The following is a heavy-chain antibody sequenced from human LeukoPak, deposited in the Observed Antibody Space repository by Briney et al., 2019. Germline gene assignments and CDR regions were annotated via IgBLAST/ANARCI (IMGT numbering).Heavy chain of an antibody. CDR2: MNPNSGNT. J-gene: IGHJ6*03. Sequence: ASVKVSCKASGYTFTSYDINWVRQATGQGLEWMGWMNPNSGNTGYAQKFQGRVTMTRNTSISTAYMELSSLRSEDTAVYYCAREGPGYCSSTSCYGSYYYMDVWGKGNPGHRLL. CDR3: AREGPGYCSSTSCYGSYYYMDV. D-gene: IGHD2-2*01. CDR1: GYTFTSYD. V-gene: IGHV1-8*01.